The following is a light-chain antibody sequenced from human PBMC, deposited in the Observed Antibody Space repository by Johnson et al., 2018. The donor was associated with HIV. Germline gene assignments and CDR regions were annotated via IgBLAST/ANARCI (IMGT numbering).Light chain of an antibody. CDR1: TSNIGDNF. CDR3: GTWDNSLRGTYV. V-gene: IGLV1-51*01. J-gene: IGLJ1*01. CDR2: ENN. Sequence: QAVLTQPPSVSAAPGQKVTISCSGSTSNIGDNFVSWYQHLPGTAPKLLIYENNKRPSGIPDRFSGSQSGTSATLGITGLPTGDEADYYCGTWDNSLRGTYVFGTGTKVTVL.